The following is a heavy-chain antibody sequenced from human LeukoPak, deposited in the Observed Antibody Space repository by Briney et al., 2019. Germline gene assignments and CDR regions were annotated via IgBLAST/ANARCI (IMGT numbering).Heavy chain of an antibody. Sequence: ASVTVSFTASGYTFTSYDINWVRQAPGQGLEWMGWMNPNSGNTGYAQKFQGRVTMTRNTSISTAYMELRSLRSEDTAVYYCARGNEMATIRYWGQGTLVTVSS. D-gene: IGHD5-24*01. CDR2: MNPNSGNT. J-gene: IGHJ4*02. CDR3: ARGNEMATIRY. V-gene: IGHV1-8*01. CDR1: GYTFTSYD.